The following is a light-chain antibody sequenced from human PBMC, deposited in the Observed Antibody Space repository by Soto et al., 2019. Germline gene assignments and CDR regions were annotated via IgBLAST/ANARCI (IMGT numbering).Light chain of an antibody. CDR3: CSYAGSSTYV. J-gene: IGLJ1*01. CDR1: SSDIGSYNL. CDR2: EGT. Sequence: QSVLTQPASVSGSPRQSITISCTGTSSDIGSYNLVSWYQHHPGKAPKFLIYEGTKRPSGVSSRFSGSKSANTASLTISGLQAEDEAYYYCCSYAGSSTYVFGTGTKVTVL. V-gene: IGLV2-23*01.